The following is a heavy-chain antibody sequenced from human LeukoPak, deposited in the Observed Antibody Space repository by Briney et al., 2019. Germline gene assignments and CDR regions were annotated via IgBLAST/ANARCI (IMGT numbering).Heavy chain of an antibody. Sequence: SETLSLTCTVSGCSISSGYYWGWIRQPPGKGLEWIGSIYHSGSTYYNPSLKSRVTISVDTSKNHFSLRLTSVNAADTAVYYCAANSADENTLGSSYKVWGQGTLVTVSS. D-gene: IGHD3-10*01. CDR1: GCSISSGYY. J-gene: IGHJ4*02. V-gene: IGHV4-38-2*02. CDR3: AANSADENTLGSSYKV. CDR2: IYHSGST.